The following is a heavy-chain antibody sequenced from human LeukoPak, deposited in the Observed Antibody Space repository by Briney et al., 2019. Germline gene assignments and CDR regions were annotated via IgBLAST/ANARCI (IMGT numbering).Heavy chain of an antibody. D-gene: IGHD6-13*01. CDR2: IYSGGST. J-gene: IGHJ6*03. CDR3: ASSPIAAAGTPGDYYYYYMDV. Sequence: GGSLTLSCAASGFTVSSNYMSWVRQAPGKGLEWVSVIYSGGSTYYADSVKGRFTISRDNSKNTLYLQMNSLRAEDTAVYYCASSPIAAAGTPGDYYYYYMDVWGKGTTVTISS. V-gene: IGHV3-66*01. CDR1: GFTVSSNY.